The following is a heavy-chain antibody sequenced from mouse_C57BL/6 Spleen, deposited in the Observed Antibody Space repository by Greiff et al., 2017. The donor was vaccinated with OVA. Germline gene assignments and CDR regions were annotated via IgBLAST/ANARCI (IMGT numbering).Heavy chain of an antibody. Sequence: QVQLKQPGAELVKPGASVKMSCKASGYTFTSYWITWVKQRPGQGLEWIGDIYPGSGSTNYNEKFKSKATLTVDTSSSTAYMQLSSLTSEDSAVYYCARRTFIATVVAARYFDVWGTGTTVTVSS. CDR1: GYTFTSYW. CDR3: ARRTFIATVVAARYFDV. D-gene: IGHD1-1*01. J-gene: IGHJ1*03. V-gene: IGHV1-55*01. CDR2: IYPGSGST.